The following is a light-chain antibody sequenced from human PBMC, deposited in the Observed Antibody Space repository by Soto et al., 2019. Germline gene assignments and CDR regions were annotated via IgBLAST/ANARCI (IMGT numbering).Light chain of an antibody. J-gene: IGLJ1*01. Sequence: QSALTQPASVSGSPGQSITSSCAGTSSDIGGYNYVSWYQQHPGKAPKVMIYEVSNRPSGVSNRFSGSKSGNTASLTISGLQAEDEADYYCSSYTSSSTLYVFGSGTKVTV. CDR1: SSDIGGYNY. CDR3: SSYTSSSTLYV. V-gene: IGLV2-14*01. CDR2: EVS.